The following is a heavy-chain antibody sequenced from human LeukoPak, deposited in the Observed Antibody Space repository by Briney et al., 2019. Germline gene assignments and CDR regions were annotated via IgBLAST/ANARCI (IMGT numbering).Heavy chain of an antibody. Sequence: PGGSLRLSCAASGFNFSSYVMYWVRQAPGKGLEWVAVVWFDGSNEYYGDSVKGRFTISRDNSKNTLFLQMDSVRVEDTAVYYCARQVEYSGYDYLDYWGQGTLVTVSS. CDR2: VWFDGSNE. J-gene: IGHJ4*02. CDR1: GFNFSSYV. CDR3: ARQVEYSGYDYLDY. D-gene: IGHD5-12*01. V-gene: IGHV3-33*01.